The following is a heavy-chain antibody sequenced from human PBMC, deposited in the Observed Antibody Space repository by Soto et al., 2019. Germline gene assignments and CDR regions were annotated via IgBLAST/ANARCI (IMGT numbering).Heavy chain of an antibody. Sequence: PSETLSLTCTVSGGSISSGGYYWNWLRPHPEKGLEWIAYIYYSGTTYYNPSLKSRVTISVDTSKNQFSLKLSSVTAADTAVYYCARSAGQRRVTWFDPWGQGTLVTVSS. CDR2: IYYSGTT. V-gene: IGHV4-31*03. CDR1: GGSISSGGYY. CDR3: ARSAGQRRVTWFDP. D-gene: IGHD6-25*01. J-gene: IGHJ5*02.